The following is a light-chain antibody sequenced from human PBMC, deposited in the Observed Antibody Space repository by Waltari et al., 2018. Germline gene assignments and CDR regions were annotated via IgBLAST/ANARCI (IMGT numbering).Light chain of an antibody. J-gene: IGKJ5*01. CDR1: QGISKW. V-gene: IGKV1D-12*01. CDR3: QQASTFPGT. Sequence: DIQMTQSPSSVSASVVDRVTITCRASQGISKWLAWYQQKPGKAPKLLIYAASSLQSGVPSRFSGSGSGTDFTLTISSLQPEDFATYYCQQASTFPGTFGQGTRLDIK. CDR2: AAS.